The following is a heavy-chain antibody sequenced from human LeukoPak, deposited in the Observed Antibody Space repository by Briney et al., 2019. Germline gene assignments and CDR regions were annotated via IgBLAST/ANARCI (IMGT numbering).Heavy chain of an antibody. D-gene: IGHD1-26*01. J-gene: IGHJ6*03. V-gene: IGHV4-4*07. CDR1: GGSISSYY. Sequence: SETLSLTCTVSGGSISSYYWSWIRQPAGKGLEWLGRIYTSGSTNYNPSLKSRVTMSVDTSKNQFSLKLSSVTAADTAVYYCAREQGVGATRLNSHYYYYYMDVWGKGTTVTVSS. CDR3: AREQGVGATRLNSHYYYYYMDV. CDR2: IYTSGST.